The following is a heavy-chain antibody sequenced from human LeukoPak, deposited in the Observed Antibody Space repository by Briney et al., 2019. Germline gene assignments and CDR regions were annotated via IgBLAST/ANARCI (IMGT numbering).Heavy chain of an antibody. D-gene: IGHD3-10*02. CDR1: GFTFSSYE. CDR3: AELGITMIGGV. J-gene: IGHJ6*04. Sequence: GGSLRLSCAASGFTFSSYEMNWVRQAPGKGLEWVSYISSSGSTIYYADSVKGRFTISRDNAKNSLYLQMNSLRTEDTAVYYCAELGITMIGGVWGKGTTVTISS. V-gene: IGHV3-48*03. CDR2: ISSSGSTI.